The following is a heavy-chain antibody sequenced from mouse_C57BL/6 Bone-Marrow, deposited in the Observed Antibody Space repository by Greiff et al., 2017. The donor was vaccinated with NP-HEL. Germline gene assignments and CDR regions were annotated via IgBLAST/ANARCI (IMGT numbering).Heavy chain of an antibody. CDR3: AREHYDYDDYFDY. D-gene: IGHD2-4*01. V-gene: IGHV3-6*01. Sequence: EVQRVESGPGLVKPSQSLSLTCSVTGYSITSGYYWNWIRQFPGNKLEWMGYISYDGSNNYNPSLKNRIPITRDTAKTQFCLKLNSVTTEDTATYYCAREHYDYDDYFDYWGQGTTLTVSS. CDR1: GYSITSGYY. CDR2: ISYDGSN. J-gene: IGHJ2*01.